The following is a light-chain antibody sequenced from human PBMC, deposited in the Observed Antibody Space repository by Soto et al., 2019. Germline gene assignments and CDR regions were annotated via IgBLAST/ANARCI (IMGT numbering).Light chain of an antibody. CDR3: HQYGTAPLT. CDR2: GAS. CDR1: QSVAANY. Sequence: EIVMTQSPGTLSLSPGERATLSCRASQSVAANYLACYQQKRGQAPRLLIYGASSRATGIPDRFSGSGSGTDFTLTISRLEPEDFSVYYCHQYGTAPLTFGPGTKVDI. V-gene: IGKV3-20*01. J-gene: IGKJ3*01.